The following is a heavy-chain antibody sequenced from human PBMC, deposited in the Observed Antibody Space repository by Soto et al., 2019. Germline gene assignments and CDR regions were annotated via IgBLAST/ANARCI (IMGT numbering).Heavy chain of an antibody. V-gene: IGHV4-31*03. Sequence: QVQLQESGPGLVKPSQTLSLTCIVSGGSISSGGYYWSWIRQHPGKGLEWLGYIYYSGRTYSNPSLKSRLILSVDTSANQFSLKLESVSTSDTAFYHCARGIAGAMDSWGRGTLVTVSS. J-gene: IGHJ4*02. D-gene: IGHD2-2*01. CDR3: ARGIAGAMDS. CDR2: IYYSGRT. CDR1: GGSISSGGYY.